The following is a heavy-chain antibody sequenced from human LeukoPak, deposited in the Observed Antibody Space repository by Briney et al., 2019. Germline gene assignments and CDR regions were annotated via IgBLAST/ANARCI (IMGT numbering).Heavy chain of an antibody. D-gene: IGHD2/OR15-2a*01. CDR1: GFTFSNYH. CDR2: ISSSSRYI. V-gene: IGHV3-21*01. J-gene: IGHJ6*03. Sequence: GGSLRLSCAASGFTFSNYHMNWVRQAPGKGLEWVSSISSSSRYIYYADSVKGRFTISRDNAKTSLFLQMNSLRAEDTAVYYCASLSSPRFYDQVDYYMDVWGKGTTVTVSS. CDR3: ASLSSPRFYDQVDYYMDV.